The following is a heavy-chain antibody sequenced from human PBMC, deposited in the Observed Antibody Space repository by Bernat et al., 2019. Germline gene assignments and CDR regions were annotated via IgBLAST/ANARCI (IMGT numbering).Heavy chain of an antibody. CDR2: IYYSGST. D-gene: IGHD6-19*01. Sequence: QLQLQESGPGLVKPSETLSLTCTVSGGSISSSSYYWGWIRQPPGKGLEWIGSIYYSGSTYYNPSLKSRVTISVDTSKNQFSLKLSSVTAADTAVYYCARQKGIAVVPSEEAVAGNFDYWGQGTLVTVSS. CDR1: GGSISSSSYY. CDR3: ARQKGIAVVPSEEAVAGNFDY. J-gene: IGHJ4*02. V-gene: IGHV4-39*01.